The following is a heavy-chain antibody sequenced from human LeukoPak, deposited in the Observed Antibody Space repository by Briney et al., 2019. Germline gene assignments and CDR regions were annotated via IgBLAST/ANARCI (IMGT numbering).Heavy chain of an antibody. J-gene: IGHJ4*02. V-gene: IGHV3-30*02. CDR2: IRYDGSNK. D-gene: IGHD2-15*01. Sequence: GGSLRLSCAASGFTFSSYGMHWVRQAPGKGLEWVAFIRYDGSNKYYADSVKGRFTISRDNSKNTLYLQMNSLRAEDTAVYYCAKDLPDIVVVVAATWASLEAALDYWGQGTLVTVSS. CDR1: GFTFSSYG. CDR3: AKDLPDIVVVVAATWASLEAALDY.